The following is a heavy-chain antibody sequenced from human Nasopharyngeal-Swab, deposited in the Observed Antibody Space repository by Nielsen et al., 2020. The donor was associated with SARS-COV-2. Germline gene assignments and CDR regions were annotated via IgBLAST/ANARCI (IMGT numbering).Heavy chain of an antibody. J-gene: IGHJ3*02. Sequence: SETLSLTCSVSGGSVRSYYWAWIRQPPGKGLEWIGHIDDNRMTKYNPSLKGRVTTSVDTSRRLISLKLTSVTTADTAVYYCARDNSVFWGEAYDIWGQGTMVTVSS. CDR1: GGSVRSYY. CDR3: ARDNSVFWGEAYDI. V-gene: IGHV4-59*02. D-gene: IGHD3-16*01. CDR2: IDDNRMT.